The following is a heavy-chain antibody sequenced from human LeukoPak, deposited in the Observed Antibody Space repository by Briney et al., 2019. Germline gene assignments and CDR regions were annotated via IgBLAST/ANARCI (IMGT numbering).Heavy chain of an antibody. CDR1: GFTFSYYG. V-gene: IGHV3-30*02. D-gene: IGHD3-22*01. CDR2: IRYDGSNK. Sequence: GGSLRLSCAASGFTFSYYGMHWVRQAPGKGLEWVAFIRYDGSNKYYVDSVKGRFTISRDNSKNTLYLQMNSLRAEDTAVYYCVRDWGYDSSGYWQKYFDTWGQGTLVTVSS. J-gene: IGHJ4*02. CDR3: VRDWGYDSSGYWQKYFDT.